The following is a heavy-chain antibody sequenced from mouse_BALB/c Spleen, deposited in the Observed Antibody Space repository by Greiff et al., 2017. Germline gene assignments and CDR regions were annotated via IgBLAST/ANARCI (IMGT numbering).Heavy chain of an antibody. D-gene: IGHD2-2*01. V-gene: IGHV1S81*02. CDR3: AREGYDWFAY. J-gene: IGHJ3*01. Sequence: VQLQQPGAELVKPGASVKLSCKASGYTFTSYWMHWVKQRPGQGLEWIGEINPSNGRTNYNEKFKSKATLTVDKSSSTAYMQLSSLTSEDSAVYYCAREGYDWFAYWGQGTLVTVSA. CDR1: GYTFTSYW. CDR2: INPSNGRT.